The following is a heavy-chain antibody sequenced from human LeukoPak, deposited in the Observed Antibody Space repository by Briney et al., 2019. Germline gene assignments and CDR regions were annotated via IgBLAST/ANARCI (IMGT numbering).Heavy chain of an antibody. D-gene: IGHD2-2*02. J-gene: IGHJ4*02. CDR2: INHSGST. Sequence: PSETLSLTCAVYGGSFSGYYWSWIRQPPGEGLEWIGEINHSGSTNYNPSLKSRVTISVDTSKNQFSLKLSSVTAADTAVYYCARGSNCSSTSCYNGVWGQGTLVTASS. V-gene: IGHV4-34*01. CDR3: ARGSNCSSTSCYNGV. CDR1: GGSFSGYY.